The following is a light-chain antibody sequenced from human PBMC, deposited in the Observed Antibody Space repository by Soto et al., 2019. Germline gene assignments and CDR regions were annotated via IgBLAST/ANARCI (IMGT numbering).Light chain of an antibody. CDR3: SSYTSSSTRV. J-gene: IGLJ3*02. CDR2: GVS. V-gene: IGLV2-14*01. CDR1: SSDVGGYNY. Sequence: QSALTQPASVSGSPGQSITISCTGTSSDVGGYNYVSWYQQHPGKAPKLMIYGVSNWPSGVSNRFSGSKSGNTASLTISGLQAEDEAEYYCSSYTSSSTRVFGGGTKLTVL.